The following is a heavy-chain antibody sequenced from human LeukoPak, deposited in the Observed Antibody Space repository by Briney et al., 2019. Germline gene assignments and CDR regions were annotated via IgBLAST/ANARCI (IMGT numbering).Heavy chain of an antibody. V-gene: IGHV3-74*01. CDR2: INSEETVA. J-gene: IGHJ4*02. Sequence: PGGSLRLSCAASGFTFSTYWMHWVRQAPGKGLVWVSRINSEETVANYADSVRGRFTISRDNAKNSLYLQMNSLRAEDTAVYYCARDATPRWNEVYWGQGTLVTVSS. CDR1: GFTFSTYW. CDR3: ARDATPRWNEVY. D-gene: IGHD1-1*01.